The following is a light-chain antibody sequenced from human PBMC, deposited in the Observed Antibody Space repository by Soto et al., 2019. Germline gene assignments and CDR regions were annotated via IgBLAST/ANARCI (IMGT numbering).Light chain of an antibody. CDR1: SSDVGGYNF. V-gene: IGLV2-11*01. Sequence: QSVLTQPRSVSGSPGQSVTISCTGTSSDVGGYNFVSWFQQHPGKAPKLIIYDVIKRPSGVPRHFSGSKSGNTASLTISGLQAEDEADYFCCSYAGSYTHVFGTGTNVTVL. J-gene: IGLJ1*01. CDR3: CSYAGSYTHV. CDR2: DVI.